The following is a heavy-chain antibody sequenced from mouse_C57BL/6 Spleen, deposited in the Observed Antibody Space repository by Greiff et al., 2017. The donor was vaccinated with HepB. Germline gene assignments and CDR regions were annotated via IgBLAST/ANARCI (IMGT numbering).Heavy chain of an antibody. D-gene: IGHD4-1*01. CDR2: IDPSDSYT. CDR3: ARRGWDGAMDY. V-gene: IGHV1-50*01. CDR1: GYTFTSYW. Sequence: VQLKQPGAELVKPGASVKLSCKASGYTFTSYWMQWVKQRPGQGLEWIGEIDPSDSYTNYNQKFKGKATLTVDTSSSTAYMQLSSLTSEDSAVYYCARRGWDGAMDYWGQGTSVTVSS. J-gene: IGHJ4*01.